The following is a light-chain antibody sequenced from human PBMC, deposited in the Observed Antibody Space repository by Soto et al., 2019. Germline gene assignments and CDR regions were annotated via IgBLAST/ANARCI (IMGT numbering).Light chain of an antibody. Sequence: DIQMTQSPSTLSASVGDRVTITCRASQSISSWLAWYQQKPGKAPKLLIYKASTLESGVPSNFSGSGSGTEFTLTISSLQHEDFETYYCQQYNSYQWTLGQGTKVDIK. V-gene: IGKV1-5*03. CDR3: QQYNSYQWT. CDR2: KAS. CDR1: QSISSW. J-gene: IGKJ1*01.